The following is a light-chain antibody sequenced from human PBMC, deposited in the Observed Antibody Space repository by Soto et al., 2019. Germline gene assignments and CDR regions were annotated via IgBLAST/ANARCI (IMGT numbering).Light chain of an antibody. CDR2: DVN. J-gene: IGLJ2*01. V-gene: IGLV2-14*01. CDR3: TSYTTSNTLA. CDR1: SRDIGTSPY. Sequence: QSALTQPASMSGSPGQSITISCTGTSRDIGTSPYVSWYQQYPGKAPKCMIYDVNNPPSGVSYRFSGSKSGYTTSLTISGLQAEDEAVYYCTSYTTSNTLALGGGTKLTVL.